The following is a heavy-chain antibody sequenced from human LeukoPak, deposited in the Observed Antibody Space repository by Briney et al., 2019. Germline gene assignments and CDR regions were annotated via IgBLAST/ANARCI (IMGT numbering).Heavy chain of an antibody. CDR2: IYTSGST. Sequence: SETLSLTCTVSGGSISSGSDYWSWIRQPAGKGLEWIGRIYTSGSTNYNPSLKSRVTISVDTSKNQFSLKVSSVTAADTAVYYCARASCSSTSCPFDYWGQGTLVTVSS. V-gene: IGHV4-61*02. CDR1: GGSISSGSDY. CDR3: ARASCSSTSCPFDY. D-gene: IGHD2-2*01. J-gene: IGHJ4*02.